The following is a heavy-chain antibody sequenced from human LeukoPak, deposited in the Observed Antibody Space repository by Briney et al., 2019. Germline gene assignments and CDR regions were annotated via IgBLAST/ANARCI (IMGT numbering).Heavy chain of an antibody. CDR2: IYYSGTT. CDR1: GGSISSSSYY. V-gene: IGHV4-39*01. Sequence: SETLSLTCTVSGGSISSSSYYWGWIRQPPGTGLEWIGNIYYSGTTYYNPSLKSRVTISVDTSKNQFSLKLSSVTAADTAVYYCARPGDSSGWYFDYWGQGTLVTVSS. D-gene: IGHD6-19*01. CDR3: ARPGDSSGWYFDY. J-gene: IGHJ4*02.